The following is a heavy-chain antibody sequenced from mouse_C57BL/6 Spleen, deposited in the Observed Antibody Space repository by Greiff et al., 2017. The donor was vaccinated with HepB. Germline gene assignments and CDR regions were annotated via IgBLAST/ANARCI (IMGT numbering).Heavy chain of an antibody. CDR1: GFTFSDYG. J-gene: IGHJ2*01. V-gene: IGHV5-17*01. CDR2: ISSGSSTI. CDR3: ARGVYYGNFFDY. Sequence: DVKLQESGGGLVKPGGSLKLSCAASGFTFSDYGMHWVRQAPEKGLEWVAYISSGSSTIYYADTVKGRFTISRDNAKNTLFLQMTSLRSEDTAMYYCARGVYYGNFFDYWGQGTTLTVSS. D-gene: IGHD2-1*01.